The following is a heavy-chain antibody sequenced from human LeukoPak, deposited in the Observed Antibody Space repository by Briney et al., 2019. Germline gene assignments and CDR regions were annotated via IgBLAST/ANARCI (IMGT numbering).Heavy chain of an antibody. CDR3: ARVMDYCSGGSCLEDDAFDI. J-gene: IGHJ3*02. V-gene: IGHV4-39*07. Sequence: PSETLSLTCTVSGDSISSSSSYWGWIRQPPGEGLEWIGSIYYSGSTYYNPSLKSRVTISVDTSKNQFSLKLSSVTAADTAVYYCARVMDYCSGGSCLEDDAFDIWGQGTMVTVSS. CDR2: IYYSGST. CDR1: GDSISSSSSY. D-gene: IGHD2-15*01.